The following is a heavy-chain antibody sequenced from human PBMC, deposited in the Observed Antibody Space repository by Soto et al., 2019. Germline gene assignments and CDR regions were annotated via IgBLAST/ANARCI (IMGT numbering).Heavy chain of an antibody. V-gene: IGHV1-2*04. CDR2: INPKSGGT. CDR3: ARGDSTDCSNGVCSFFYNHDMDV. D-gene: IGHD2-8*01. J-gene: IGHJ6*02. Sequence: ASVKVSCKASGYSFTDYHIHWVRQAPGQGPEWLGRINPKSGGTSTAQKFQGWVTMTTDTSISTASMELTRLTSDDTAIYYCARGDSTDCSNGVCSFFYNHDMDVWGQGTTVTVSS. CDR1: GYSFTDYH.